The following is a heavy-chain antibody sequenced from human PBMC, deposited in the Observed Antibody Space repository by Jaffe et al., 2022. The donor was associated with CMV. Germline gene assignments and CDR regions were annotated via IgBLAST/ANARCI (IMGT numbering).Heavy chain of an antibody. CDR1: GFIFSNYW. CDR2: IKKDGSEK. Sequence: EVQLVESGGDLVQPGGSLRLSCAASGFIFSNYWMSWVRQAPGKGLEWVASIKKDGSEKYYVDSVKGRFTISRDNAKDSLYLQMNSLRADDTAVYYCARDDYGDYPTEDYFDYWGQGTLVTVSA. V-gene: IGHV3-7*01. CDR3: ARDDYGDYPTEDYFDY. J-gene: IGHJ4*02. D-gene: IGHD4-17*01.